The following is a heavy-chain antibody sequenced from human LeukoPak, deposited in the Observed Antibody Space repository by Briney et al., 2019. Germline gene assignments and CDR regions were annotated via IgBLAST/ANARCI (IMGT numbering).Heavy chain of an antibody. CDR3: ASDMNYDSSGEY. CDR1: GYTFTGYY. CDR2: INPNSGGT. D-gene: IGHD3-22*01. V-gene: IGHV1-2*02. Sequence: ASVKVSCKASGYTFTGYYMHWVRQAPGQGLEWMGWINPNSGGTKSAQKFQGRVTMTRDTSISTAYMELSRLRSDDTAVYYCASDMNYDSSGEYWGQGTLVTVSS. J-gene: IGHJ4*02.